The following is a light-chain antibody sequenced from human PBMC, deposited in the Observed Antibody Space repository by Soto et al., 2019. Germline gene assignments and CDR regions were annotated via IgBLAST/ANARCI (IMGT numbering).Light chain of an antibody. V-gene: IGKV3-20*01. Sequence: EIVLTQSPGTLSLSPGERATLSCRASQSVNSKYLAWYQQKPGQAPRLLIYGASSRATGIPDRFSGSGSGTDFTLTISRLDPDDFAVYYCQQYGTSPRTFGQGPKVEVK. CDR3: QQYGTSPRT. J-gene: IGKJ1*01. CDR2: GAS. CDR1: QSVNSKY.